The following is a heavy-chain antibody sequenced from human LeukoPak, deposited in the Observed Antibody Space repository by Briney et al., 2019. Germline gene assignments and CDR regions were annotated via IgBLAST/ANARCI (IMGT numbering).Heavy chain of an antibody. J-gene: IGHJ6*02. CDR1: GYTFTSYG. Sequence: ASVKVSCKASGYTFTSYGISWVRQATGQGLEWMGWMNPNSGNTGYAQKFQGKVTMTRNTSISTAYMELSSLRSEDTAVYYCARGEITMIVVVTPNGMDVWGQGTTVTVSS. CDR3: ARGEITMIVVVTPNGMDV. V-gene: IGHV1-8*02. D-gene: IGHD3-22*01. CDR2: MNPNSGNT.